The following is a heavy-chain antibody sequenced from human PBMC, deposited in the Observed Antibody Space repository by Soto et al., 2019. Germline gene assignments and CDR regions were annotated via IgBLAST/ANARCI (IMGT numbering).Heavy chain of an antibody. CDR3: ASLAIGTIIRGAHDF. Sequence: GGSLRLSCAASGFTFSDYYMTWIRQAPGKGLEWVSYISSGGSSIYYADSVKGRFTISRDNAKNSLYLQMNSLRAEDTAMYYCASLAIGTIIRGAHDFWGQGTLVTVSS. J-gene: IGHJ4*02. D-gene: IGHD3-10*01. CDR2: ISSGGSSI. V-gene: IGHV3-11*01. CDR1: GFTFSDYY.